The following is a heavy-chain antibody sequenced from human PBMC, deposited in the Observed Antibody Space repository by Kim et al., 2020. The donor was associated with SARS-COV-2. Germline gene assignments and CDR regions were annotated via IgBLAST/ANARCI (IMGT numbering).Heavy chain of an antibody. CDR3: ARARCSGGSCYSGRGFFD. Sequence: SETLSLTCTVSGGSISNYYWSWIRQPPGKGLEWIGYIYYSGSTNYNPSLKSRVTISVDTSKNQFSLKLSSVTAADTAVYYCARARCSGGSCYSGRGFFD. V-gene: IGHV4-59*01. CDR1: GGSISNYY. D-gene: IGHD2-15*01. J-gene: IGHJ4*01. CDR2: IYYSGST.